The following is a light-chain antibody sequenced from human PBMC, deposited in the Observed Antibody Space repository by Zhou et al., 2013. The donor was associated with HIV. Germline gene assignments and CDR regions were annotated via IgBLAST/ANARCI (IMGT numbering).Light chain of an antibody. CDR2: GAS. V-gene: IGKV3-20*01. J-gene: IGKJ1*01. CDR3: QFYNNWPPTWT. Sequence: EIVLTQSPGTLSLSPGERATLSCRASQSVSSSYLAWYQQKPGQAPRLLIYGASTRATGIPDRFSGSGSGTDFTLTISSLEPEDFAVYYCQFYNNWPPTWTFGQGTKVEMK. CDR1: QSVSSSY.